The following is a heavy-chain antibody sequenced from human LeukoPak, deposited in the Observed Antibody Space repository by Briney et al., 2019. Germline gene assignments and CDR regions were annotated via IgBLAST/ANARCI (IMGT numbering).Heavy chain of an antibody. CDR2: INDLGST. D-gene: IGHD7-27*01. CDR1: DGSFRNHY. Sequence: SETLYLTCTVYDGSFRNHYWSWIRQSPEKGLEWIGEINDLGSTNYNPSLMGRVTVSVDASKNQFSLMMTSVTAADTAIYYCARFSRITRGDWGDAFDIWDQGTMVTVSP. J-gene: IGHJ3*02. CDR3: ARFSRITRGDWGDAFDI. V-gene: IGHV4-34*01.